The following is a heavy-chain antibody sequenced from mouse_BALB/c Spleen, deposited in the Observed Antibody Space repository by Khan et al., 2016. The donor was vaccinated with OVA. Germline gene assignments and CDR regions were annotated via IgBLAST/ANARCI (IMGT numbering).Heavy chain of an antibody. CDR1: GYTFTNYW. CDR2: IYPSDSYT. V-gene: IGHV1-69*02. Sequence: QVQLQQPGTELVRPGASVKLSCKASGYTFTNYWINWVRQRPGQGLEWIGNIYPSDSYTNYNQKFKDKATLTVDKSSRTAYMQRSSPTSEDSAVYYCTREGVVGSSFAYWGQGTLVTVSA. CDR3: TREGVVGSSFAY. J-gene: IGHJ3*01.